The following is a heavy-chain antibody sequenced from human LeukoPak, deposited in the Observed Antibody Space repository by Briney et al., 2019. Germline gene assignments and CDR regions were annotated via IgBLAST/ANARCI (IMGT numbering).Heavy chain of an antibody. CDR3: ARDLGYCSGGSCYSPTWFDP. CDR2: INWNGGST. J-gene: IGHJ5*02. Sequence: GGSLRLSCAASGFTFDDYGVSWVRQAPGKGLEWVSGINWNGGSTGYADSVKGRFTISRDNAKNSLYLQMNSLRAEDTALYYCARDLGYCSGGSCYSPTWFDPWGQGTLVTVSS. D-gene: IGHD2-15*01. CDR1: GFTFDDYG. V-gene: IGHV3-20*04.